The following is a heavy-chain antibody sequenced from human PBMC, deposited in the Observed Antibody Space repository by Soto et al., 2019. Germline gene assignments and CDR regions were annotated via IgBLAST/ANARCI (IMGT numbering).Heavy chain of an antibody. J-gene: IGHJ4*02. Sequence: PGGSLRLSCTTSAFMFSRNNMNWVRQAPGKGLEWISYISGSGSMIYYADSVKGRFTISRDTAKNSLFLQMNSLRAEDTAVYYCARDGSDSSSWTPYFDYWGQGTPVTVSS. CDR1: AFMFSRNN. CDR3: ARDGSDSSSWTPYFDY. V-gene: IGHV3-48*01. CDR2: ISGSGSMI. D-gene: IGHD6-13*01.